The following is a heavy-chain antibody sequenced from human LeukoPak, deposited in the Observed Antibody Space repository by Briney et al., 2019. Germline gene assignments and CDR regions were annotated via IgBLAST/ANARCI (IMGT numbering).Heavy chain of an antibody. CDR2: IYYSGTT. V-gene: IGHV4-39*07. D-gene: IGHD2-8*01. J-gene: IGHJ5*02. CDR1: GDSISSDSYC. CDR3: ARDRRYCAHGVCRENWFDP. Sequence: SETLSLTCTVSGDSISSDSYCWGWVRHPPGKGPKWSATIYYSGTTYYNPSLESRVTVSLDKSKNQFSLQLSSVTAADTAVYYCARDRRYCAHGVCRENWFDPWGQGTLVTVSS.